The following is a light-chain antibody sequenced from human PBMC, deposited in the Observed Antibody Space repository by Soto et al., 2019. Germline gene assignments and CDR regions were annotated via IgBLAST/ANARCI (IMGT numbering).Light chain of an antibody. CDR2: AAS. V-gene: IGKV1-39*01. Sequence: DIQMTQSPSSLSASVGDRVTITCRASQGISTYLNWYQQKPGKAPKVLIYAASSLQSGVPSRFSGSGSETDFTLTINSLQPDDFATYYCQQYDSYYTFGQGTKVDIK. CDR3: QQYDSYYT. CDR1: QGISTY. J-gene: IGKJ2*01.